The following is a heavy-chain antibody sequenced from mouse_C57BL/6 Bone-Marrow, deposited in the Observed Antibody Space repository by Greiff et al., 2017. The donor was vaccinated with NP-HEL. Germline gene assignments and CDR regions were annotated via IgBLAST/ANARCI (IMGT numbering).Heavy chain of an antibody. CDR3: AREAYYYGSSSMDY. Sequence: QVQLKQSGAELARPGASVKLSCKASGYTFTSYGISWVKQRTGPGLEWIGEIYPRSGNTYYNEKFKGKATLTADKSSSTAYMELRSLTSEDSAVYFCAREAYYYGSSSMDYWGQGTSVTVSS. V-gene: IGHV1-81*01. J-gene: IGHJ4*01. CDR1: GYTFTSYG. D-gene: IGHD1-1*01. CDR2: IYPRSGNT.